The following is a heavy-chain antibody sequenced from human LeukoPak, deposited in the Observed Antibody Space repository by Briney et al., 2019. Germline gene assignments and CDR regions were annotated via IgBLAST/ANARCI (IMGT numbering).Heavy chain of an antibody. J-gene: IGHJ6*03. V-gene: IGHV1-24*01. CDR1: GYTLTELS. Sequence: ASVKVSCKVSGYTLTELSMHWVRQAPGKGLEWMGGFDPEDGETIYAQKFQGRVTMTEDTSTDTAYMELSSLRSEDTAVYYCATDVRQLLYGTPYYYYMDVWGKGTTITVSS. CDR2: FDPEDGET. D-gene: IGHD2-2*02. CDR3: ATDVRQLLYGTPYYYYMDV.